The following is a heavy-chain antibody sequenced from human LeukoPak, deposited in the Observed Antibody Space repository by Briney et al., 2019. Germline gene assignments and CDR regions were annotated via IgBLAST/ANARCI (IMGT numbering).Heavy chain of an antibody. J-gene: IGHJ5*02. CDR3: ASLTGGGFDP. CDR2: IKQDGSEK. V-gene: IGHV3-7*01. Sequence: PGGSLRLSCAAPGFTFSSYWMSWVRQAPGKGLEWVANIKQDGSEKYYVDSVKGRFTISRDNAKNSLYLQRNSLRAEDTAVYYCASLTGGGFDPWGQGTLVTVSS. CDR1: GFTFSSYW. D-gene: IGHD2-8*02.